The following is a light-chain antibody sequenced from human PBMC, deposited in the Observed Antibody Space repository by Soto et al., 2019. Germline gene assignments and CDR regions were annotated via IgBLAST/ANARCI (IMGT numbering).Light chain of an antibody. CDR1: QSLLHSNGYNY. Sequence: DIVMTQSPLSLPVTPGEPASISCRSSQSLLHSNGYNYLDWYLQKPGQSPQLLIYLGSYRASGVPDRFSGSRSGTDFTLKISRVEAEDVGVYYCMQALLTRTFGQGTKVDIK. CDR3: MQALLTRT. CDR2: LGS. V-gene: IGKV2-28*01. J-gene: IGKJ1*01.